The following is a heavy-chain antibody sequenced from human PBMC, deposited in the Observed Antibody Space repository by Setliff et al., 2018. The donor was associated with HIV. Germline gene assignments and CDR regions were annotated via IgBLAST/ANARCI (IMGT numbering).Heavy chain of an antibody. CDR3: ARCAPGPYGESVHYYYNMDV. CDR1: GYTFTSYY. J-gene: IGHJ6*03. CDR2: ISAYNGNT. V-gene: IGHV1-18*04. Sequence: GASVKVSCKASGYTFTSYYMHWVRQAPGQGLEWMGWISAYNGNTNYAQKLQGRVTMTTDTSTSTVNMELSSLRSEDTAVYYCARCAPGPYGESVHYYYNMDVWGKGTTVTVSS. D-gene: IGHD2-21*01.